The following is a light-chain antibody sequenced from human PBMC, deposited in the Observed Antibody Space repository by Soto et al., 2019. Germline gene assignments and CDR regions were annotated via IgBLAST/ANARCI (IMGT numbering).Light chain of an antibody. CDR2: GAS. CDR3: HHYGSSPPT. Sequence: EIVLTQSPATLSLSPGERATLSCRASQTITRYYLAWYQQKPGQAPRLLIYGASSRATGIPDRLSGSGSGTDFTLTISGLEPEEFAVYYCHHYGSSPPTFGQGTKLEIK. CDR1: QTITRYY. V-gene: IGKV3-20*01. J-gene: IGKJ2*01.